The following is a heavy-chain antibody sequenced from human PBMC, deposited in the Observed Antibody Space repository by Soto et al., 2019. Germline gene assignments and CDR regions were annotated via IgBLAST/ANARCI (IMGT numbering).Heavy chain of an antibody. CDR2: IILILDIA. J-gene: IGHJ6*02. CDR1: VGTFSSYT. CDR3: ARDPVPQWERLPGDYYYYGMDG. Sequence: QVQLVQSGAEVKKPGSSVKVSCKASVGTFSSYTISWVRQSPGQGLEWMGRIILILDIANYAQKFQGRVTITADESASTAYMELSSLRSEDTAVYYCARDPVPQWERLPGDYYYYGMDGWGQGTTVTVYS. D-gene: IGHD1-26*01. V-gene: IGHV1-69*08.